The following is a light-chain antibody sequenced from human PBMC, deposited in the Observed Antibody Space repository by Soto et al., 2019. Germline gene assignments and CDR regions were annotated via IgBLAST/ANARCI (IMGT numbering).Light chain of an antibody. J-gene: IGKJ1*01. CDR2: AVS. CDR1: QDIRDD. Sequence: DIQMTQSPSSLSASVGDRVTITCRASQDIRDDLGWYQQKPGKAPERLMYAVSTLGSGVPSRFSGSGSGTEFTLPINGLQPEDFATYYCLQHNSPPRTFGQGTKVEIK. CDR3: LQHNSPPRT. V-gene: IGKV1-17*01.